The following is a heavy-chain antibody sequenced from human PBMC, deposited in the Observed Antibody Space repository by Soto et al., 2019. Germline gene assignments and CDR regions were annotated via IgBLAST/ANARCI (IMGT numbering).Heavy chain of an antibody. CDR1: GFSLSTSWAA. CDR2: LYWDGDK. D-gene: IGHD3-3*01. V-gene: IGHV2-5*02. CDR3: AHRATMTIFGLIIDNGIWFDP. J-gene: IGHJ5*02. Sequence: QINLIESGPTLVKPTQTLTLTCTFSGFSLSTSWAAVGWVRQPPGRALEWRARLYWDGDKRYNASLGNRLTITRDTSMNQVVRTLTNVDPADTATYYCAHRATMTIFGLIIDNGIWFDPWGQGTRVIVSS.